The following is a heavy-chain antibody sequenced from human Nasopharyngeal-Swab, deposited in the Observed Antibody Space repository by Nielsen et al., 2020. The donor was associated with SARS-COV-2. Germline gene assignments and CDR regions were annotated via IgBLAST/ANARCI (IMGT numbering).Heavy chain of an antibody. D-gene: IGHD2-2*01. J-gene: IGHJ4*02. CDR3: ARDCCQLSLYYFDY. CDR1: GFTFSSYA. CDR2: ISYDGSNK. Sequence: GGSLRLSCAASGFTFSSYAMHWVRQAPGKGLEWVAVISYDGSNKYYADSVKGRFTISRDNSKNTLYLQMNSLRAEDTAVYYCARDCCQLSLYYFDYWGQGTLVTVSS. V-gene: IGHV3-30-3*01.